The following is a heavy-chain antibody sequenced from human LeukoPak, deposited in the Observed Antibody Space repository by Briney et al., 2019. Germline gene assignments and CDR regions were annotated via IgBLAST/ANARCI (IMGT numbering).Heavy chain of an antibody. V-gene: IGHV3-7*01. D-gene: IGHD3-22*01. CDR3: ARDDYYDSSGSITCYFDY. Sequence: TGGSLRLSCAASGFTFSSYWMSWVRRAPGKGLEWVANIKQDGSEKYYVDSVKGRFTISRDNAKNSLYLQMNSLRAEDTAVYYCARDDYYDSSGSITCYFDYWGQGTLVTVSS. J-gene: IGHJ4*02. CDR2: IKQDGSEK. CDR1: GFTFSSYW.